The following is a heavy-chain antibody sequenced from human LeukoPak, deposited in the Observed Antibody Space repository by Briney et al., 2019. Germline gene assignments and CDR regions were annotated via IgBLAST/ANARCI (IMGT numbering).Heavy chain of an antibody. J-gene: IGHJ3*02. CDR3: ARDAYYYYGAGSPILAFDI. D-gene: IGHD3-10*01. CDR1: RYTLISYS. V-gene: IGHV1-18*01. Sequence: ASVKVSCKASRYTLISYSISWVRQAPGQGLEWMGWICAYNGNTNYAQNFQGRVTTTPDTSTSTAYMELRTLRSDDTALYYCARDAYYYYGAGSPILAFDIWGQGTMVTVSS. CDR2: ICAYNGNT.